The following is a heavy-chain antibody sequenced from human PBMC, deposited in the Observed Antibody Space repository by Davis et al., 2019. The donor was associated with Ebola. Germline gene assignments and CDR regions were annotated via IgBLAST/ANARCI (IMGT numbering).Heavy chain of an antibody. J-gene: IGHJ4*02. V-gene: IGHV3-23*01. CDR2: ISGSGGST. CDR3: ARGTRGGATSFDF. Sequence: GESLKISCAASRFTFSSYAMSWVRQAPGKGLEWVSAISGSGGSTYYGDSVKGRFSVSRDNSKNMLYLQMNSLRAEDTAVYYCARGTRGGATSFDFWGQGTLVTVSS. D-gene: IGHD1-26*01. CDR1: RFTFSSYA.